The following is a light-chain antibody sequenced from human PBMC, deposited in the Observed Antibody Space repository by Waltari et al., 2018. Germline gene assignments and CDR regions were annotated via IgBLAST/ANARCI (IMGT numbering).Light chain of an antibody. J-gene: IGKJ1*01. CDR3: QQYNNWPQT. Sequence: ERVMTQSPATLSVSPGERATLSCRASQSISNNLAGYQQRPGQNPRLRVYGASTRATGSPARFRGSGSGTEFTLTISSLQSEDFAVYYCQQYNNWPQTFGQGTKVEIK. CDR1: QSISNN. CDR2: GAS. V-gene: IGKV3-15*01.